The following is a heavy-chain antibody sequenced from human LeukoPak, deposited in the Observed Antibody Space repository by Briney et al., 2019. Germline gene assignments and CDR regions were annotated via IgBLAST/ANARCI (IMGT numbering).Heavy chain of an antibody. CDR3: ARGLGLTAVTEHYFDY. D-gene: IGHD4-17*01. V-gene: IGHV4-59*08. CDR2: ISYSGST. CDR1: GDSVSIYY. Sequence: SETLSLTCTVSGDSVSIYYGSWIRQPPGKGLEWIGYISYSGSTDYNPSLKSRVTISVDTSKNQFSLKLRSVTAADTAVYYCARGLGLTAVTEHYFDYWGQGTLVTVSS. J-gene: IGHJ4*02.